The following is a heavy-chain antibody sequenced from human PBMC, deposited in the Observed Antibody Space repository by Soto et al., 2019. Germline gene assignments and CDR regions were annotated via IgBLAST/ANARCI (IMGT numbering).Heavy chain of an antibody. J-gene: IGHJ4*02. CDR2: IKQDGSEK. Sequence: LRLSCAASGFTFSRYWMSWVRQAPGKGLEWVANIKQDGSEKYYVDSVKGRFTISRDNAKNTVYLQMNSLRAEDTAVYYCTRDTTGPDDHWGQGTLVTVSS. CDR1: GFTFSRYW. D-gene: IGHD1-1*01. CDR3: TRDTTGPDDH. V-gene: IGHV3-7*01.